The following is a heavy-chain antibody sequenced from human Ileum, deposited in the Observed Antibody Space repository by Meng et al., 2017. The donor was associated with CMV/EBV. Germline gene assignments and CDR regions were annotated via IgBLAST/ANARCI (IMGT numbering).Heavy chain of an antibody. Sequence: SGFTFSSYSMNWVRQAPGKGLEWVSSISSSSSYIYYADSVKGRFTISRDNAKNSLYLQMNSLRAEDTAVYYCARDRGLSSGYPFDYWGQGTLVTVSS. J-gene: IGHJ4*02. V-gene: IGHV3-21*01. CDR1: GFTFSSYS. CDR3: ARDRGLSSGYPFDY. D-gene: IGHD3-22*01. CDR2: ISSSSSYI.